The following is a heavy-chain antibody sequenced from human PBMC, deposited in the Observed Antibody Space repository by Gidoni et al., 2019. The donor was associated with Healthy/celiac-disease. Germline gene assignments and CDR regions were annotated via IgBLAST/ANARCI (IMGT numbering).Heavy chain of an antibody. Sequence: EVQPVESGGGLVQHGRSLRLSCAASGSTFDDYAMHGVRQPPGKGLEWVSGISLNSGSIGYADSVKCRFTISRDNAKNSLYLQMNSLRAEDTALYYCAKDQTSLWFGELYYYYGMDVWCQGTTVTVSS. CDR3: AKDQTSLWFGELYYYYGMDV. D-gene: IGHD3-10*01. CDR2: ISLNSGSI. J-gene: IGHJ6*02. CDR1: GSTFDDYA. V-gene: IGHV3-9*01.